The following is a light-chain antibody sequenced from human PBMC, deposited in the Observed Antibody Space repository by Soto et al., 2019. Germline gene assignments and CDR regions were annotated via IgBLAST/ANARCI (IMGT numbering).Light chain of an antibody. CDR3: QQYNSYS. J-gene: IGKJ1*01. CDR1: QSSSDW. V-gene: IGKV1-5*01. Sequence: DIQMTQSPSTLSASVGDRVTITCRASQSSSDWLAWYQQKPGKAPKLLIYDISNLEIGVPSRFSGSGSGTEFTLTISGLQPDDFATYYCQQYNSYSFGQGTKVEIK. CDR2: DIS.